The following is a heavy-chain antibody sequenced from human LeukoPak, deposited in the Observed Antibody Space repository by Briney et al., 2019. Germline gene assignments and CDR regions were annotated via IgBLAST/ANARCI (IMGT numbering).Heavy chain of an antibody. CDR3: ARDRCSGDSCYYFDY. Sequence: GGSLRLPCTASGFIFSVYGIHWVRQAPGTGLEWVAVIWYDGNSKYYADSVKGRFTISRDNSKNTLYLQMNSLRVEDTALYYCARDRCSGDSCYYFDYWGQGTLVTVSS. V-gene: IGHV3-33*01. D-gene: IGHD2-15*01. CDR2: IWYDGNSK. J-gene: IGHJ4*02. CDR1: GFIFSVYG.